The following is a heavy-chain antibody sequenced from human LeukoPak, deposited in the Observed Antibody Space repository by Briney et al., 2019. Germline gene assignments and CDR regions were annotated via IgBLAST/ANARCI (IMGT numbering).Heavy chain of an antibody. Sequence: SVKVSCKASGGTFSSYAISWVRQATGQGLEWMGGIIPIFGTANYAQKFQGRVTITADKSASTAYMELSSLRSEDTAVYYCATRPMVVTAIRAFDYWGQGTLVTVSS. CDR3: ATRPMVVTAIRAFDY. CDR2: IIPIFGTA. CDR1: GGTFSSYA. J-gene: IGHJ4*02. V-gene: IGHV1-69*06. D-gene: IGHD2-21*02.